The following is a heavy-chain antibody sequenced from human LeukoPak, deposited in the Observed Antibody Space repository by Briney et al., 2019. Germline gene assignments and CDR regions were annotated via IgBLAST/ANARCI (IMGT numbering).Heavy chain of an antibody. J-gene: IGHJ4*02. CDR2: ISSSSSTI. Sequence: GGSLRLSCAASGFTFSSYSMNWVRQAPGKGLEWVSYISSSSSTIYYADSVKGRFTISRDNAKNSLYLQMNSLRAEDTAVYYCARVGSMVRGVIITRVFDYWGQGALVTVSS. V-gene: IGHV3-48*04. D-gene: IGHD3-10*01. CDR1: GFTFSSYS. CDR3: ARVGSMVRGVIITRVFDY.